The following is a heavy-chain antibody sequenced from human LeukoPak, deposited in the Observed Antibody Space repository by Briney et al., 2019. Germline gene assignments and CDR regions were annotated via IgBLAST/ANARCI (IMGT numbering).Heavy chain of an antibody. D-gene: IGHD4-11*01. V-gene: IGHV1-69*04. CDR2: IIPILGIA. Sequence: ASVKVSCKASGGTFSSYAISWVRQAPGQGLEWMGRIIPILGIANYAQKFQGRVTMTRDTSTSTVYMELSSLTSDDTAVYYCARQQGLQNLNFDYWGQGTLVTVSS. CDR3: ARQQGLQNLNFDY. J-gene: IGHJ4*02. CDR1: GGTFSSYA.